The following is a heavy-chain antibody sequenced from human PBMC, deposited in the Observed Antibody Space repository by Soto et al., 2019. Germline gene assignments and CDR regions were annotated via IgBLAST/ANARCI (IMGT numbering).Heavy chain of an antibody. J-gene: IGHJ6*02. D-gene: IGHD3-10*01. CDR3: ARDAPPGPGPGEFVSDFYYYGMDV. CDR1: GFTFSSYG. CDR2: IWHDGSNK. Sequence: GGSLRLSCAASGFTFSSYGMHWVRQAPGKGLEWVAVIWHDGSNKYFADSVKGRFTISRDNSRNTLFLQMNSLRAEDAAVYYCARDAPPGPGPGEFVSDFYYYGMDVWGQGTTVTVSS. V-gene: IGHV3-33*01.